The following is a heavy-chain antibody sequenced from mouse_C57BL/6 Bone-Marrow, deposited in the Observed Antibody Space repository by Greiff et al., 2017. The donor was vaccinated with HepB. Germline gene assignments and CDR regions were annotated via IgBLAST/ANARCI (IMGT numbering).Heavy chain of an antibody. CDR2: IYPGDGDT. CDR1: GYAFSSSW. D-gene: IGHD1-1*01. CDR3: ARDYYGSWYFDV. Sequence: VMLVESGPGLVQPGASVKISCKASGYAFSSSWMNWVKQRPGKGLEWIGRIYPGDGDTNYNGKFKGKATLTADKSSSTAYMQLSSLTSEDSAVYFCARDYYGSWYFDVWGTGTTVTVSS. V-gene: IGHV1-82*01. J-gene: IGHJ1*03.